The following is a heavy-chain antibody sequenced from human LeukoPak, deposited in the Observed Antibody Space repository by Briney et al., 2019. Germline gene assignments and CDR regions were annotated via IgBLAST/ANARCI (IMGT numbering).Heavy chain of an antibody. Sequence: ASVKVSCKASGYTFTGYYVHWVRQAPGQGPEWMGWINPNSGGTNYAQKFQGRVTMTRDTSISTAYMELSRLRSDDTAVYYCARGYYDSSGYSFDYWGQGTLVTVSS. V-gene: IGHV1-2*02. D-gene: IGHD3-22*01. CDR3: ARGYYDSSGYSFDY. CDR1: GYTFTGYY. CDR2: INPNSGGT. J-gene: IGHJ4*02.